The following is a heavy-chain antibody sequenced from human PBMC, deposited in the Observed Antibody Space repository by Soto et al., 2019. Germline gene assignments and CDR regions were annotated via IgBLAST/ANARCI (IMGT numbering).Heavy chain of an antibody. CDR1: GGTFSSYA. J-gene: IGHJ6*03. CDR2: IIPIFGTA. V-gene: IGHV1-69*13. CDR3: ARGCVVCSGGSCYFARVFYI. Sequence: SVKVSCKASGGTFSSYAISWGRQAPGQGLEWMGGIIPIFGTANYAQKFQGRVTITADESTNTAYMEMSSLRSEVTGVYYCARGCVVCSGGSCYFARVFYIGGKG. D-gene: IGHD2-15*01.